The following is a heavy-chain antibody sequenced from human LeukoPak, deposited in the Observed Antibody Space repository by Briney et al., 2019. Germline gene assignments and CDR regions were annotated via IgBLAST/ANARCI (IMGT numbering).Heavy chain of an antibody. J-gene: IGHJ3*02. CDR3: ARGPSDYYDSSGYYHRVGAFDI. V-gene: IGHV1-8*01. CDR1: GYTFTSYD. Sequence: VASVKVSCKASGYTFTSYDINWVRQATGQGLEWMGWMNPNSGNTGYAQKFQGRVTITRNTSISTAYMELSSLRSEDTAVYYCARGPSDYYDSSGYYHRVGAFDIWGQGTMVTVSS. CDR2: MNPNSGNT. D-gene: IGHD3-22*01.